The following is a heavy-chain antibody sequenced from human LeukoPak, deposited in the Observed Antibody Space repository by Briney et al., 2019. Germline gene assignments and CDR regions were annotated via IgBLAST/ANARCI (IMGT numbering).Heavy chain of an antibody. V-gene: IGHV3-30-3*01. J-gene: IGHJ6*02. CDR3: ARVADIYGDPGTPYYYYYGMDV. Sequence: PGGSLRLSCAASGFTFSSYAMHWVRQAPGKGLEWVAVISYDGSNKYYADSVKGRFTISRDNSKNTLYLQMNSLRAEDTAVYYCARVADIYGDPGTPYYYYYGMDVWGQGTTVTVSS. D-gene: IGHD4-17*01. CDR1: GFTFSSYA. CDR2: ISYDGSNK.